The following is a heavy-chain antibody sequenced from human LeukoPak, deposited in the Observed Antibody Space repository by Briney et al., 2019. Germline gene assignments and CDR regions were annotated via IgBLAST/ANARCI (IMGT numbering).Heavy chain of an antibody. Sequence: SQTLSLTCTVSGGSINSYYWSWIRQPPGKGLEWIGFIYSSGSTNYNPSLESRVTISLDTSKNQFSLELSSVTAPDTAVYYCARESAVWGAACFDNWGQGSLVTVSS. CDR3: ARESAVWGAACFDN. CDR2: IYSSGST. CDR1: GGSINSYY. D-gene: IGHD1-26*01. J-gene: IGHJ4*02. V-gene: IGHV4-59*01.